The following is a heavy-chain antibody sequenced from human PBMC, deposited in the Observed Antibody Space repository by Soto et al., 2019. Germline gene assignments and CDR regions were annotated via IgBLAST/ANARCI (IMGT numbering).Heavy chain of an antibody. J-gene: IGHJ4*02. V-gene: IGHV4-34*01. CDR3: ARNWYTSGRYSLQQSFYLDF. Sequence: QVHLQQWGAGLLKPSETLSLTCAVYGGSFSGYYWTWIRQVPEKGLEWIGEINDSGSTNYNPSLKSRITISVDTSKNQVSLRLSSVTAADTAVYYCARNWYTSGRYSLQQSFYLDFWGQGNLVTVSS. D-gene: IGHD6-19*01. CDR2: INDSGST. CDR1: GGSFSGYY.